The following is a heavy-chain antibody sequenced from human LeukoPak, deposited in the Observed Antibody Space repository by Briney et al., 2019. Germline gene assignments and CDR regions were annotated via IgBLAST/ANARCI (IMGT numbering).Heavy chain of an antibody. V-gene: IGHV4-34*01. J-gene: IGHJ4*02. CDR3: ARARGVVAIDY. CDR1: GESFSGHH. Sequence: SETLSLTCAVYGESFSGHHWSWIRQPPGKGLEWIGDISDSGNTNYNPSLKSRVTLSVDTSKNQFSLKLSSVTVADTAVYYCARARGVVAIDYWGQGTLVTVSS. CDR2: ISDSGNT. D-gene: IGHD5-12*01.